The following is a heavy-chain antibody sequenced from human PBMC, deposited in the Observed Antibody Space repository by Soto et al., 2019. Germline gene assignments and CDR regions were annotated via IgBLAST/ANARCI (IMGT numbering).Heavy chain of an antibody. J-gene: IGHJ4*02. V-gene: IGHV4-30-2*01. CDR2: IYHSGST. D-gene: IGHD3-22*01. CDR1: GGYIRSGSYS. Sequence: PSETLSLTCAVSGGYIRSGSYSWSWIRQPPGKGLEWIGYIYHSGSTYYNPSLKSRVTISVDRSKNQFSLKLSSVTAADTAVYYCARVATMKHSEDFDYWGQGTLVTVSS. CDR3: ARVATMKHSEDFDY.